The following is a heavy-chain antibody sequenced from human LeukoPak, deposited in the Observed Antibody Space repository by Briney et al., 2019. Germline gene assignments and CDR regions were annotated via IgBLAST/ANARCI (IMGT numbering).Heavy chain of an antibody. D-gene: IGHD6-13*01. V-gene: IGHV3-53*01. CDR1: GFTVSNNY. CDR3: ARGSYTTNSWYYFDY. Sequence: GGSLRLSCAASGFTVSNNYMNWVRQAPGKGLEWVSVVYSGGSTYYADSVKGRFTISRDNSKNTLYLQMNSLRAEDTAVYYCARGSYTTNSWYYFDYWGQGTLVTVSA. J-gene: IGHJ4*02. CDR2: VYSGGST.